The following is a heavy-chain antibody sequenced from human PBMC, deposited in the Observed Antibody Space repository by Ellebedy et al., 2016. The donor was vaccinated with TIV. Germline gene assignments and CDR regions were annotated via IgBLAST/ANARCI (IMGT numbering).Heavy chain of an antibody. CDR3: IDACGGDCYNDY. Sequence: GESLKISCAASGFSFSSYEMNWVRQAPGKGLEWVSYITSTGSTIFYADSVRGRFTISRDNAKNSLYLQMNSLRAEDTAVYYCIDACGGDCYNDYWGQGTLVTVSS. D-gene: IGHD2-21*02. CDR2: ITSTGSTI. V-gene: IGHV3-48*03. CDR1: GFSFSSYE. J-gene: IGHJ4*02.